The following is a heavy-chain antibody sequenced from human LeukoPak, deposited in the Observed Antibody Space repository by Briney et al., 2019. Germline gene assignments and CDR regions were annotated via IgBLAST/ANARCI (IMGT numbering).Heavy chain of an antibody. V-gene: IGHV3-30*18. J-gene: IGHJ4*02. CDR1: GFTFSSYG. Sequence: GRSLRLSCAASGFTFSSYGMHWVRQAPGKGLEWVAVISYDGSNKYYADSVKGRFTISRDNSKNTLYLQMNSLRAEDTAVYYCAKDPRYNGSYYRYFDYWGQGTLVTVSS. D-gene: IGHD1-26*01. CDR2: ISYDGSNK. CDR3: AKDPRYNGSYYRYFDY.